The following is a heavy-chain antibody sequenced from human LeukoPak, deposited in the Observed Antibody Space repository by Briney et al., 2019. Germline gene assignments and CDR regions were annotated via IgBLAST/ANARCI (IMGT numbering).Heavy chain of an antibody. CDR1: GFTFSSYW. J-gene: IGHJ4*02. Sequence: GGSLRLSCAASGFTFSSYWMSWVRQAPGKGLEWVANIKQDGSEKYYVDSVKGRFTISRDNAKNSLYLQMNSLRAEDTALYFCAKKAQYDGHYPLDYWGQGTLVTVSA. V-gene: IGHV3-7*03. CDR2: IKQDGSEK. CDR3: AKKAQYDGHYPLDY. D-gene: IGHD4/OR15-4a*01.